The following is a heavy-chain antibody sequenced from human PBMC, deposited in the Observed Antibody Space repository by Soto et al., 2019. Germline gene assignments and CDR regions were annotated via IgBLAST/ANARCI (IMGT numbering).Heavy chain of an antibody. Sequence: HITLKESGPPLVKPTQTLTLTCIFSGFSFSADGVGVGWIRQPPGKTLEWLALIYWDDDTRYRPSLKSRLTITKDSSKIQLVLTMTNMDPLDTATYYCAHAFGGTSWPNDAFDVWGQGTVVTVSS. D-gene: IGHD3-16*01. CDR2: IYWDDDT. CDR3: AHAFGGTSWPNDAFDV. J-gene: IGHJ3*01. CDR1: GFSFSADGVG. V-gene: IGHV2-5*02.